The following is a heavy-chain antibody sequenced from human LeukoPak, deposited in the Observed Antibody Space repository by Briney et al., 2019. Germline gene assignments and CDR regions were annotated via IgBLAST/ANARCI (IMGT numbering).Heavy chain of an antibody. Sequence: ASVKVSCKASGYTFTTYGISWVRQAPGQGLEWMGWSNAYIGNANYAQKFQGRVTVTTDTSTSTAYMELRSLRSDDTAVYYCARDLSGRIPHFDYWGQGTLVTVSS. CDR2: SNAYIGNA. J-gene: IGHJ4*02. CDR1: GYTFTTYG. V-gene: IGHV1-18*01. CDR3: ARDLSGRIPHFDY. D-gene: IGHD2-21*01.